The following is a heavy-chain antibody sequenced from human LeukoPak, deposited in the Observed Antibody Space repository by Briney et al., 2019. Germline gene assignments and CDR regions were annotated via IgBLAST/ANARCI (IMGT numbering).Heavy chain of an antibody. D-gene: IGHD6-19*01. CDR2: IYYSGST. J-gene: IGHJ5*02. Sequence: SETLSLTCTVSGGSMSNNYWSWIRQPPGRGLEWMGYIYYSGSTNYNPSLKSRVTMSVDTSKNQYSLKLNSVTAADTAVYYCARGGWSHDSWGQGTLVTVSS. V-gene: IGHV4-59*01. CDR3: ARGGWSHDS. CDR1: GGSMSNNY.